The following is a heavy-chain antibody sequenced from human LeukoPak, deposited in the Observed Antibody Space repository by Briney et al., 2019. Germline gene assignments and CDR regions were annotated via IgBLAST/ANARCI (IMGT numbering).Heavy chain of an antibody. CDR1: GGSFSGYY. CDR3: ARVGGDYYNWFDP. D-gene: IGHD2/OR15-2a*01. CDR2: IYYSGST. J-gene: IGHJ5*02. V-gene: IGHV4-34*01. Sequence: SETLSLTCAVYGGSFSGYYWSWIRQPPGKGLEWIGHIYYSGSTYYNPSLKSRVTMSVDTSKNQFSLKLSSVTAADTAVYYCARVGGDYYNWFDPWGQGTLVTVSS.